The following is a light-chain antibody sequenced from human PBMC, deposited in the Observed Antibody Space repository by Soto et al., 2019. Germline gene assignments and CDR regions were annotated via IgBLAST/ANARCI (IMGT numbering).Light chain of an antibody. CDR1: SSDVGSYNL. V-gene: IGLV2-23*02. Sequence: QSALTQPASVSGSPGQSITISCTGTSSDVGSYNLVSWYQQHPGKAPKLMIYEVSKRPSGVSNRFSGSKSGNTASLTISGLQAEHEADYYCCSYAGSSTFEFGGGTKLTVL. CDR2: EVS. CDR3: CSYAGSSTFE. J-gene: IGLJ2*01.